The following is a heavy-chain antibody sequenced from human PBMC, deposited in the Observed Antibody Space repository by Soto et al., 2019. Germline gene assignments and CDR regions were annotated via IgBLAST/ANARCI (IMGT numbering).Heavy chain of an antibody. CDR1: GFTFSDYY. V-gene: IGHV3-11*05. CDR3: ARDYDSSGYYPQLDY. J-gene: IGHJ4*02. Sequence: GGSLRLSCAASGFTFSDYYMSWIRQAPGKGLEWVSYISSSSSYTNYADSVKGRFTISRDNAKNSLYLQMNSLRAEDTAVYYCARDYDSSGYYPQLDYWGQGTLVTVSS. D-gene: IGHD3-22*01. CDR2: ISSSSSYT.